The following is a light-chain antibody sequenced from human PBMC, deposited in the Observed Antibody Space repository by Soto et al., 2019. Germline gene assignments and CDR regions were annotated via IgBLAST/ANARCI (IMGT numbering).Light chain of an antibody. Sequence: EIGLTQSTGTLSLSPGGRAPLSCRASPSVSSSYLAWYQQKPCQAPRLLIYGASNRATGIPARFSGSGSETDFTLTISSLEPEDSAVYYCQQRSNWPSLTGGGGTKVEIK. CDR2: GAS. CDR3: QQRSNWPSLT. J-gene: IGKJ4*01. V-gene: IGKV3-11*01. CDR1: PSVSSSY.